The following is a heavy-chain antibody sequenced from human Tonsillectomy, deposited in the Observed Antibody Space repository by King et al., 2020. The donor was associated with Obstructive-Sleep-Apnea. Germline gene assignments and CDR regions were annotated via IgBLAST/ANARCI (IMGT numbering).Heavy chain of an antibody. CDR3: AKDNMVRGASYYYYYGMDV. D-gene: IGHD3-10*01. V-gene: IGHV3-43*01. J-gene: IGHJ6*02. CDR2: ISWDGGST. CDR1: GFTFDDYT. Sequence: VQLVESGGVVVQPGGSLRLSCAASGFTFDDYTMHWVRQAPGKGLEWVFLISWDGGSTYYADSVKGRFTISRDNSKNSLYLQMNSLRTEDTALYYCAKDNMVRGASYYYYYGMDVWGQGTTVTVSS.